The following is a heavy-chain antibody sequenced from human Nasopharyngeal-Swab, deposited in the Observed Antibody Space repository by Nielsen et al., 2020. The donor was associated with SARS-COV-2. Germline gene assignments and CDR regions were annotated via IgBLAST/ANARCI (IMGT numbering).Heavy chain of an antibody. CDR1: GGTFSSYA. CDR3: ARSDIAAAGTWVLGY. CDR2: IIPIFGTA. D-gene: IGHD6-13*01. J-gene: IGHJ4*02. V-gene: IGHV1-69*13. Sequence: SVKVSCKASGGTFSSYAMSWVRQAPGQGLEWMGGIIPIFGTANYAQKFQGRVTITADESTSTAYMELSSLRSEDTAVYYCARSDIAAAGTWVLGYWGQGTLVTVSS.